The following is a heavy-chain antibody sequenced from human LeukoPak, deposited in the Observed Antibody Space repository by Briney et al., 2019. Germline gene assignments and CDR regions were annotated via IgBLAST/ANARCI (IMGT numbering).Heavy chain of an antibody. V-gene: IGHV3-23*01. CDR1: GFTFSSYA. CDR3: AKGPGIAVAAPCDY. D-gene: IGHD6-19*01. CDR2: ISGSGGST. Sequence: GGSLRLSRAASGFTFSSYAMSWVRQAPGKGLEWVSDISGSGGSTYYADSVKGRFTISRDNSKNTLYLQMNSLRAEDTAVYYCAKGPGIAVAAPCDYWGQGTLVTVSS. J-gene: IGHJ4*02.